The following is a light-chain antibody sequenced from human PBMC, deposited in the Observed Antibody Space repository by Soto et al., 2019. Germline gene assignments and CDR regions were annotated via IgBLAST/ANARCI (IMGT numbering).Light chain of an antibody. J-gene: IGLJ2*01. CDR3: AAWDDSLNGVV. Sequence: QSVLTQPPSASGTPGQRVTISCSGSSSKIGSNTVNWCQQLPGTAPKLLIYSNNQRPSGVPDRFSVSKSGTSASLAISGLQSEDEADYYCAAWDDSLNGVVFGGGTKLTVL. CDR2: SNN. V-gene: IGLV1-44*01. CDR1: SSKIGSNT.